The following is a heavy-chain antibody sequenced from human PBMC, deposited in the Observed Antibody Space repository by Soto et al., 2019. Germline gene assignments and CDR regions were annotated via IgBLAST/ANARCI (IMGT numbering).Heavy chain of an antibody. V-gene: IGHV3-9*01. D-gene: IGHD3-10*01. Sequence: PGGSLRLSCAASGFTFDDYAMHWVRQAPGKGLEWVSGISWNSGSIGYADSVKGRFTISRDNAKNSLYLQMDSLRAEDTALYYCAKDIWFDAVSNRGFDYRGQGTLLTVSS. CDR1: GFTFDDYA. CDR2: ISWNSGSI. CDR3: AKDIWFDAVSNRGFDY. J-gene: IGHJ4*02.